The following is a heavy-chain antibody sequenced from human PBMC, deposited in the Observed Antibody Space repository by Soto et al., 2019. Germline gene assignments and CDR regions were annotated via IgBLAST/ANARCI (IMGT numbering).Heavy chain of an antibody. CDR1: GYTFTTYG. J-gene: IGHJ4*02. V-gene: IGHV1-18*01. CDR3: ARDGLLSNYDFWSGYSYYFDY. CDR2: ISAYNGNT. Sequence: QVQRVQSGAEVKKPGASVKVSCKASGYTFTTYGISWVRQAPGQGLEWMGWISAYNGNTNYAQNLQGRVTMTTDTSTSTAYMELRSLRSDDTAVYYCARDGLLSNYDFWSGYSYYFDYWGQGTLVTVSS. D-gene: IGHD3-3*01.